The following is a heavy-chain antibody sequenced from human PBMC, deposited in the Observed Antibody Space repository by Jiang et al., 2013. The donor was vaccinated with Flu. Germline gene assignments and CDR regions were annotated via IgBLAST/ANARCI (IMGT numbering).Heavy chain of an antibody. CDR2: IYYSGST. V-gene: IGHV4-31*02. CDR3: ARDGRVVIPHYGMDV. Sequence: KGLEWIGYIYYSGSTYYNLSLKSRVTISVDTSKNQFSLKLSSVTAADTAVYYCARDGRVVIPHYGMDVWGQGTTVTVSS. D-gene: IGHD3-3*01. J-gene: IGHJ6*02.